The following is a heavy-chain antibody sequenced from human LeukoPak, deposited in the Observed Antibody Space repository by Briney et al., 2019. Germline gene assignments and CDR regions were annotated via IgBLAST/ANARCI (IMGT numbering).Heavy chain of an antibody. J-gene: IGHJ4*02. V-gene: IGHV3-7*04. Sequence: GGSLRLSCAASGFTFSSYWMSWVRQAPGKGLEWVANIKQDGSEKYYVDSVKGRFTIPRDNAKNSLYLQMNSLRPEDTAVYYCARVGSSLTYYFDYWGQGTLVTVSS. CDR2: IKQDGSEK. CDR1: GFTFSSYW. CDR3: ARVGSSLTYYFDY. D-gene: IGHD6-13*01.